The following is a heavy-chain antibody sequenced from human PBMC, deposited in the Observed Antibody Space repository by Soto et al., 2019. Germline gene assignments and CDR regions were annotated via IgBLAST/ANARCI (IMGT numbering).Heavy chain of an antibody. V-gene: IGHV3-43*01. D-gene: IGHD6-13*01. CDR1: GFTFDDYT. CDR3: ASQTPLAAAAMGEYYFDY. CDR2: ISWDGGST. J-gene: IGHJ4*02. Sequence: GGSLRLSCAASGFTFDDYTMHWVRQAPGKGLEWVSLISWDGGSTYYADSVKGRFTISRDNSKNSLYLQMNSLRTEDTALYYCASQTPLAAAAMGEYYFDYWGQGTLVTVSS.